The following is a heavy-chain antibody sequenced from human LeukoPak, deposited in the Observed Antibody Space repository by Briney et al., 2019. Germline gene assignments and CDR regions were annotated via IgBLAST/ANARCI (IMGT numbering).Heavy chain of an antibody. CDR3: AKRFDSGSYRAMGTS. D-gene: IGHD3-10*01. CDR1: EFTFSSYA. CDR2: ISYDGSNK. Sequence: GGSLRLSCAASEFTFSSYAMHWVRQAPGKGLEWVAVISYDGSNKYYADSVKGRFTISRDNSRNTLYLQMNSLRAEDTAVYYCAKRFDSGSYRAMGTSWGQGTLVTVSS. V-gene: IGHV3-30*18. J-gene: IGHJ4*02.